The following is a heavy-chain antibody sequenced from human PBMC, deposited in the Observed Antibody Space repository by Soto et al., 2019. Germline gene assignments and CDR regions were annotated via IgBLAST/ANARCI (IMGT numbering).Heavy chain of an antibody. Sequence: QVQLQESGPGLVKPSGTLSLTCAVSGGSVSSSNWWRWVRQSPGKGLEWMGEIYHSGSAHYNPSLTSRASISLDKSKNQFSLRLPSVTAADTAVYYCARVPGVVVSADDAFDIWGPGTRVIVSS. J-gene: IGHJ3*02. V-gene: IGHV4-4*02. CDR2: IYHSGSA. D-gene: IGHD2-21*02. CDR1: GGSVSSSNW. CDR3: ARVPGVVVSADDAFDI.